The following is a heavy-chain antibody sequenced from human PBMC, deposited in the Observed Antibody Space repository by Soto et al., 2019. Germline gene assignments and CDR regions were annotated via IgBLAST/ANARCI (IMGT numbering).Heavy chain of an antibody. CDR3: ARSKNYYDSSGYYGMDV. CDR2: IYYSGST. Sequence: PSETLSLTCTVSGGSISSSSYYWGWIRQPPGKGLEWIGSIYYSGSTYYNPSLESRVTISVDTSKNQFSLKLSSVTAADTAVYYCARSKNYYDSSGYYGMDVWGQGTTVTVSS. J-gene: IGHJ6*02. V-gene: IGHV4-39*01. D-gene: IGHD3-22*01. CDR1: GGSISSSSYY.